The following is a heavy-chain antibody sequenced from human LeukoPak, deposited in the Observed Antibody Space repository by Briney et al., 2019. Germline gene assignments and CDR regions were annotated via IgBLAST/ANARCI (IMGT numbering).Heavy chain of an antibody. CDR3: ARALYGSGSYYRNYYYYMDV. V-gene: IGHV1-69*13. CDR1: GGTFSSYA. Sequence: ASVKVSCKASGGTFSSYAISWVRQAPGQGLEWMGGIIPIFGTANYAQKFQGRVTITADESTSTAYMELSSLRSEGTAVYYCARALYGSGSYYRNYYYYMDVWGKGTTVTVSS. J-gene: IGHJ6*03. CDR2: IIPIFGTA. D-gene: IGHD3-10*01.